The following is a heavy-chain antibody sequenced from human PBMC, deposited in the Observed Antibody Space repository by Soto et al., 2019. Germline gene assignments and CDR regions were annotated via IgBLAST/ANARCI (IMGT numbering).Heavy chain of an antibody. D-gene: IGHD6-13*01. CDR3: AKDQLQYSSSCPGDY. J-gene: IGHJ4*02. Sequence: GGSLRLSCAASGFTFSSYGMHWVRQAPGKGLEWVAVISYDGSNKYYADSVKGRFTISRDNSKNTLYLQMNSLRAEDTAVYYCAKDQLQYSSSCPGDYWGQGTLVTAPQ. CDR2: ISYDGSNK. V-gene: IGHV3-30*18. CDR1: GFTFSSYG.